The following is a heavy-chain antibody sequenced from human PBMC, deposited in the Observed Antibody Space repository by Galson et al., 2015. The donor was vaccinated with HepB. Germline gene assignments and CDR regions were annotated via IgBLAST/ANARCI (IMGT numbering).Heavy chain of an antibody. V-gene: IGHV5-51*01. Sequence: QSGAEVKKPGESLKISCKGSGYSFTSYWIGWVRQMPGKGLEWMGIIYPGDSDTRYSPSFQGQVTISADKSISTAYLQWSSLKASDTAMYYCARQLMVRGVPWFCDYWGQGTLVTVSS. D-gene: IGHD3-10*01. CDR3: ARQLMVRGVPWFCDY. CDR2: IYPGDSDT. CDR1: GYSFTSYW. J-gene: IGHJ4*02.